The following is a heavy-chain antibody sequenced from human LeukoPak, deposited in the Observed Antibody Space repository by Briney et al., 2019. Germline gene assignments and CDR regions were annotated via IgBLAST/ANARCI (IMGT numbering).Heavy chain of an antibody. CDR2: INHSGST. J-gene: IGHJ6*03. CDR3: ARGFSGSWFYYYYYMDV. V-gene: IGHV4-34*01. CDR1: GGSFSGYY. Sequence: PSETLSLTCAVYGGSFSGYYWSWIRQPPGKGLEWIGEINHSGSTNYNPSLKSRVTISVDTSKNQFSLKLSSVTAADTAAYYCARGFSGSWFYYYYYMDVWGKGTTVTVSS. D-gene: IGHD6-13*01.